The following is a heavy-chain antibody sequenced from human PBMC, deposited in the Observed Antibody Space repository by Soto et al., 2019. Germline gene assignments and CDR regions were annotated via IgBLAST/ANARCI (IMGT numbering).Heavy chain of an antibody. J-gene: IGHJ6*02. V-gene: IGHV4-59*01. CDR3: ARARSPYANYYGMDV. CDR1: GFSISSYY. CDR2: IHYSGST. D-gene: IGHD2-2*01. Sequence: SETLSLTCTVSGFSISSYYWSGSRQPPGKGLEWIGYIHYSGSTNYNPSLKSRVTISVDTSKSQFSLKLNSVTAADTAVYYCARARSPYANYYGMDVWGQGTTVTVSS.